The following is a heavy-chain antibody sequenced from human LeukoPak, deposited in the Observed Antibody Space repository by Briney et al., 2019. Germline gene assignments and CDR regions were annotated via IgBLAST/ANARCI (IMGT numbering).Heavy chain of an antibody. CDR2: INPNSGGT. V-gene: IGHV1-2*02. D-gene: IGHD2-2*01. CDR3: ARGGLVPAADNWFDP. J-gene: IGHJ5*02. Sequence: GASVKVSCKASGYTFTGYYMHWVRQAPGQGLEWMGWINPNSGGTNYAQKFQGRVTMTRDTSISTAYMELSRLRSDDTAVYYCARGGLVPAADNWFDPWGQGTLVTVSS. CDR1: GYTFTGYY.